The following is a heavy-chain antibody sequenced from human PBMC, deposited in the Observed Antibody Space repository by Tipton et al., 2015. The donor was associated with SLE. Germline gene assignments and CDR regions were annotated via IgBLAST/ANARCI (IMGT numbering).Heavy chain of an antibody. V-gene: IGHV4-34*01. D-gene: IGHD6-13*01. Sequence: GLVKPSETLSLTCAVYGGSISAYYWSWIRQPPGKGLEWIGEISHTGSTNFNPSLKSRVAISADTSKRQFSLKLSSVAAADTAVYYCATRGSSSWYFFDYWGQGTLVTVSS. CDR1: GGSISAYY. CDR3: ATRGSSSWYFFDY. CDR2: ISHTGST. J-gene: IGHJ4*02.